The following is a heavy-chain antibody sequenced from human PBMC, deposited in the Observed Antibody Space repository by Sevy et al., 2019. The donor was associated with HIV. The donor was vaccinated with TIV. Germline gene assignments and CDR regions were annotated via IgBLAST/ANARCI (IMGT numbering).Heavy chain of an antibody. Sequence: GGSLRLSCAASGFTFSDYYMSWIRQAPGKGLEWVSYISSSGSTISYADSVKGRFTISRDNAKNSLYLQMNCLRAEDTAVYYCARVGMTTVTKVADYWGQGTLVTVSS. CDR1: GFTFSDYY. V-gene: IGHV3-11*04. D-gene: IGHD4-17*01. CDR3: ARVGMTTVTKVADY. CDR2: ISSSGSTI. J-gene: IGHJ4*02.